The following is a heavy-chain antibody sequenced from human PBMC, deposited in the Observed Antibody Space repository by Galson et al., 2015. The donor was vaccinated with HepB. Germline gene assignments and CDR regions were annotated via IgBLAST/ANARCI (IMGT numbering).Heavy chain of an antibody. J-gene: IGHJ6*02. Sequence: ETLSLNCAVYGGSFSGYYWSWIRQPPGKGLEWIGEINHSGSTNYNPSLKSRVTISVDTSKNQLSLKLSSVTAADTAVYYCARHREWLPSGMDVWGQGTTVTVSS. CDR1: GGSFSGYY. D-gene: IGHD5-12*01. CDR3: ARHREWLPSGMDV. CDR2: INHSGST. V-gene: IGHV4-34*01.